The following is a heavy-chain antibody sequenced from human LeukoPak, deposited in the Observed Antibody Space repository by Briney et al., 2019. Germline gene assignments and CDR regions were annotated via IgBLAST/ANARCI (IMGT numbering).Heavy chain of an antibody. CDR1: GFTFSNYW. CDR3: ARGGSGYSYGKIDS. V-gene: IGHV3-7*01. D-gene: IGHD5-18*01. Sequence: GGSLRLSCAASGFTFSNYWMNWVRQAPGEGLEGVANIKQDGSETYYVDSVKGRFTISRDNAKTSLYLQMNSLRDEDTAVYYCARGGSGYSYGKIDSWGQGILVTVSS. J-gene: IGHJ4*02. CDR2: IKQDGSET.